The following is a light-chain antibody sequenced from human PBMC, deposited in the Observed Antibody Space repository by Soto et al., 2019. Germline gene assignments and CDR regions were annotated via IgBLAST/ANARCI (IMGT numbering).Light chain of an antibody. J-gene: IGLJ2*01. CDR1: TGAVTSGHY. Sequence: QAVVTQEPSLTVSPGGTVTLTCGSSTGAVTSGHYPYWFQQKPGQAPRTLIYDTSNKHSWTPARFSGSLLGGQAALTLSGAQPEDEAEYYCLLSYSDARRDVVFGGGTKLTAL. CDR2: DTS. V-gene: IGLV7-46*01. CDR3: LLSYSDARRDVV.